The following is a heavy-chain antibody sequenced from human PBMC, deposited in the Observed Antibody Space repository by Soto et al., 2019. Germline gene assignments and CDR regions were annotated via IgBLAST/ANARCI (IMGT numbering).Heavy chain of an antibody. CDR1: GYTFTSYG. CDR2: ISAYNGNT. D-gene: IGHD1-1*01. CDR3: ASAVPTYYYCYMDV. V-gene: IGHV1-18*01. Sequence: ASVKVSCKASGYTFTSYGISWVRQAPGQGLEWMGWISAYNGNTNYAQKLQGRVTMTTDTSTSTAYMELRSLRSDDTAVYYCASAVPTYYYCYMDVWGKGTTVTVSS. J-gene: IGHJ6*03.